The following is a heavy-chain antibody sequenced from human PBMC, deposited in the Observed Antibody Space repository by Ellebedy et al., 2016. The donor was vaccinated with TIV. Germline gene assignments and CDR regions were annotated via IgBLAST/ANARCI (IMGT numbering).Heavy chain of an antibody. CDR3: ASEWAGFDY. D-gene: IGHD1-26*01. CDR1: GLTFSSRW. J-gene: IGHJ4*02. CDR2: IQQDSSNK. Sequence: GESLKISCAASGLTFSSRWMSWVRQAPGNGLEWVANIQQDSSNKDYVDSVRGRFTVSRDNAKDSLYLQMNSLRAEDTAVYYCASEWAGFDYWGQGILVTVSS. V-gene: IGHV3-7*03.